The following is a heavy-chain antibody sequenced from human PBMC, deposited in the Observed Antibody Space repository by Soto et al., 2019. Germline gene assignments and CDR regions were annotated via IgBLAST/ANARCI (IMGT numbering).Heavy chain of an antibody. CDR1: GDSVGNGPYY. V-gene: IGHV4-61*01. Sequence: QVRLQESGPGLVKPSETLSLSCLVSGDSVGNGPYYWSWIRQSPGEGLEWIAYIYYSGSTNVNPSLASRVNISKDMSKNQVFLELRSVTAADAAVYFCARVGSSCHSGGCYYYYGLGVWGQGTTVAISS. CDR2: IYYSGST. CDR3: ARVGSSCHSGGCYYYYGLGV. J-gene: IGHJ6*02. D-gene: IGHD1-26*01.